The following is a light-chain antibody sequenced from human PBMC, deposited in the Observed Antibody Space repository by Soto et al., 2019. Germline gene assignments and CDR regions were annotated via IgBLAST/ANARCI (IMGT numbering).Light chain of an antibody. J-gene: IGKJ2*01. CDR2: GAS. V-gene: IGKV3-15*01. Sequence: EIVMTQSPATLSVSPGERATLSCRASQRVGTNLAWYQQKPGQAPSPPISGASARATGVPARFSGSGSGTEFTLTISSLQSEDFAVYYCQHYNNWPFTFGQGTKLEI. CDR1: QRVGTN. CDR3: QHYNNWPFT.